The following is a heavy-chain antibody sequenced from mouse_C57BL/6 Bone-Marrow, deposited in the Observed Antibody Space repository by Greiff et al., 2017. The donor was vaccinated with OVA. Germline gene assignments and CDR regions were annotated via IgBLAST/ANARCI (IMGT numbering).Heavy chain of an antibody. J-gene: IGHJ3*01. V-gene: IGHV1-9*01. CDR2: ILPGSGRT. D-gene: IGHD1-1*01. Sequence: QVQLKESGAELMKPGASVKLSCKATGYTFTGYWIEWVKQRPGHGLEWIGEILPGSGRTNYNEKIKGKAPFTSDTSSNTAYMRLSSLTTDDSAIYYCARGDYYGSSWFAYWGQGTLVTVSA. CDR1: GYTFTGYW. CDR3: ARGDYYGSSWFAY.